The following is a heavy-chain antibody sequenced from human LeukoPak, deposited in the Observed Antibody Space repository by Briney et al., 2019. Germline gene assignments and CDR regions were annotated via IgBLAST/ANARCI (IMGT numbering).Heavy chain of an antibody. Sequence: GGSLRLSCTGSGFSFTNYAMHWVRQAPGKGLEWVAVIWYDGSNKYYADSVKGRFTISRDNSKNTLYLQMNSLRAEDTAVYYCARAPGIAAAGDFDYWGQGTLVTVSS. CDR1: GFSFTNYA. CDR2: IWYDGSNK. J-gene: IGHJ4*02. CDR3: ARAPGIAAAGDFDY. D-gene: IGHD6-13*01. V-gene: IGHV3-33*08.